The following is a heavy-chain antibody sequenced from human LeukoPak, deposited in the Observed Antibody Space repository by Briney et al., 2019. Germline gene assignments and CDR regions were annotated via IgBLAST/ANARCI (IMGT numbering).Heavy chain of an antibody. V-gene: IGHV4-38-2*02. Sequence: RSSETLSLTCTVSGYSISSGYYWGWTRQPPGKGLEWIGSNYYSGSTYDNPSLKSRVTISVDTSKNQFSLKLSSVTAADTAVYYCARDPLVDYNWNAEGWFDPWGQGTLVTVSS. J-gene: IGHJ5*02. CDR1: GYSISSGYY. CDR2: NYYSGST. D-gene: IGHD1-20*01. CDR3: ARDPLVDYNWNAEGWFDP.